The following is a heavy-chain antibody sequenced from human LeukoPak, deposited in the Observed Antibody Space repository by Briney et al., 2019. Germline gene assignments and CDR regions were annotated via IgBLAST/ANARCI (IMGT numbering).Heavy chain of an antibody. J-gene: IGHJ6*03. Sequence: PSETLSLTCTVSGGSISSYYWSWIRQPAGKGLEWIGRIYTSGSTNYNPSLKSRVTISVDTSKNQFSLKLSSVTAADTAVYYCARRRVRGVIRRETYYMDVWGKGTTVTISS. D-gene: IGHD3-10*01. V-gene: IGHV4-4*07. CDR3: ARRRVRGVIRRETYYMDV. CDR2: IYTSGST. CDR1: GGSISSYY.